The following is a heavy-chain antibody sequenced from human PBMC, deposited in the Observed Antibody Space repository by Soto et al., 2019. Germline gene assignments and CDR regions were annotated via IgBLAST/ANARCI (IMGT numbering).Heavy chain of an antibody. CDR2: IYHSGMT. CDR1: GGSISTGGYY. Sequence: QVQLQESGPGLVKPSQTLSLTCTVSGGSISTGGYYWSWIRQHPGRGLEWIGYIYHSGMTFSNPSLQSRVAISIDTSNNKFSLKLSPVTAADTAVYYCATVRWELHDAFDIWGQGTMVSVSS. V-gene: IGHV4-31*03. CDR3: ATVRWELHDAFDI. J-gene: IGHJ3*02. D-gene: IGHD1-26*01.